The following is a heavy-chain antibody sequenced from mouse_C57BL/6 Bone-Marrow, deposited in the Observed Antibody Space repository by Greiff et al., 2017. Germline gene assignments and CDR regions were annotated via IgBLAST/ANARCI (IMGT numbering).Heavy chain of an antibody. Sequence: VQLQQPGAELVKPGASVKLSCKASGYTFTSYWMHWVKQRPGQGLEWIGMIHPNSGSTNYNEKFKSKATLTVDKSSSTAYMQLSSLTSEDSAVYYCAREGYYGSSDNWGQGTTLTVSS. D-gene: IGHD1-1*01. V-gene: IGHV1-64*01. J-gene: IGHJ2*01. CDR2: IHPNSGST. CDR1: GYTFTSYW. CDR3: AREGYYGSSDN.